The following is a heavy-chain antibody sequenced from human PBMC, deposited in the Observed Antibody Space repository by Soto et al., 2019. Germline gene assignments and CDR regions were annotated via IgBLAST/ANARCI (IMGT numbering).Heavy chain of an antibody. D-gene: IGHD3-9*01. Sequence: QVQLVQSGAEVKKPGSSVKVSCKASGGTFSNYAISWVRQAPGQGLEWMGGITPIFGKANYAQKFQGRVTITADESTSTAYMELSSLRSEDTAVYYCARGWSYDILTGHSYWGQGTLVTVSS. CDR2: ITPIFGKA. J-gene: IGHJ4*02. CDR3: ARGWSYDILTGHSY. CDR1: GGTFSNYA. V-gene: IGHV1-69*01.